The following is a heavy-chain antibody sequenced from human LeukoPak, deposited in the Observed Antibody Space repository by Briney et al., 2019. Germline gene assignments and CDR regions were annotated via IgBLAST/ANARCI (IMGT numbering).Heavy chain of an antibody. Sequence: PGRSLRLSCAASGFTFSSYGMHWVRQAPGKGLVWVSRINSDGSSTSYADSVKGRFTISRDNAKNTLYLQMNSLRAEDTAVYYCAKPTRGSGIDYGMDVWGQGTTVTVSS. CDR1: GFTFSSYG. CDR2: INSDGSST. CDR3: AKPTRGSGIDYGMDV. D-gene: IGHD3-10*01. J-gene: IGHJ6*02. V-gene: IGHV3-74*01.